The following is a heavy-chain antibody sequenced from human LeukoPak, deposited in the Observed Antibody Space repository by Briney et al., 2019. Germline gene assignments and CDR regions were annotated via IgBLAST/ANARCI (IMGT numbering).Heavy chain of an antibody. D-gene: IGHD3-9*01. CDR3: ARDPTISEDAFDI. V-gene: IGHV1-3*01. Sequence: ASVKVCCKASGYTFTSYAMHWVRQAPGQRLEWMGWINAGNGNTKYPQKIQGRVTITRDTSASTAYMELSSLRSEDTAVYYCARDPTISEDAFDIWGQGTMVTVSS. J-gene: IGHJ3*02. CDR1: GYTFTSYA. CDR2: INAGNGNT.